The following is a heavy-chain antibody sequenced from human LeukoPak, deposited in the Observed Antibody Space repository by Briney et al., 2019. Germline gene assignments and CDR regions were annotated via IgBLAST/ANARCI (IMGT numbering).Heavy chain of an antibody. V-gene: IGHV3-21*04. CDR1: GFTFSSDS. J-gene: IGHJ4*02. CDR2: ISGDSHTT. D-gene: IGHD3-22*01. Sequence: GGSLRLSCGASGFTFSSDSMNWVRQAPGKGLEWVSAISGDSHTTLYTDSAKGRFTISRDNSKYTSYLQLNSLRAEDTAVYYCARKLLHYDRDGPSFDYWGQGTLVTVSS. CDR3: ARKLLHYDRDGPSFDY.